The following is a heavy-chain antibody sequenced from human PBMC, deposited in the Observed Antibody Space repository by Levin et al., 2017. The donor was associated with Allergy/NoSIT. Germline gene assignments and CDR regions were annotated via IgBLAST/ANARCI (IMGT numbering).Heavy chain of an antibody. V-gene: IGHV3-21*01. CDR3: ARDHDYGGNSLSDAFDI. CDR1: GFTFSSYS. D-gene: IGHD4-23*01. Sequence: GGSLRLSCAASGFTFSSYSMNWVRQAPGKGLEWVSSISSSSSYIYYADSVKGRFTISRDNAKNSLYLQMNSLRAEDTAVYYCARDHDYGGNSLSDAFDIWGQGTMVTVSS. CDR2: ISSSSSYI. J-gene: IGHJ3*02.